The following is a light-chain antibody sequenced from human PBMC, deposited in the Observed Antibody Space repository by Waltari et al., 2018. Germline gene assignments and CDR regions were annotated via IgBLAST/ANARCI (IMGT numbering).Light chain of an antibody. CDR1: SSDIGGYNL. J-gene: IGLJ3*02. CDR2: EGN. Sequence: QSALTQPASVSGSPGQSTTIPCPGTSSDIGGYNLVSWYQHHPGKAPKIIIYEGNKRPSGVSYRFSGSKSGNTASLTISGLHTEDEADYYCCSYAGIGTLTFGGGTRVTVL. V-gene: IGLV2-23*01. CDR3: CSYAGIGTLT.